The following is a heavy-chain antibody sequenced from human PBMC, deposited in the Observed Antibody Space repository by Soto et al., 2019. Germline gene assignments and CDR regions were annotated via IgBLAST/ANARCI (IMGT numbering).Heavy chain of an antibody. CDR3: ARDGREITFGGVIVIPKYFDY. CDR1: CGSFSGYY. J-gene: IGHJ4*02. D-gene: IGHD3-16*02. V-gene: IGHV4-34*01. Sequence: PSETLSLTCAVYCGSFSGYYWSWIRQPPGKGLEWIGEINHSGSTNYNPSLKSRVTISVDTSKNQFSLKLSSVTAADTAVYYCARDGREITFGGVIVIPKYFDYWGQGTLVTVSS. CDR2: INHSGST.